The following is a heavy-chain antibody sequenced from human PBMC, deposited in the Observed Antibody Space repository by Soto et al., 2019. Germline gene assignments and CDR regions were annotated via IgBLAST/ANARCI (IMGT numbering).Heavy chain of an antibody. V-gene: IGHV3-13*04. Sequence: GGSLRLSCAASGFTFSSYDMHWVRQATGKGLEWVSVIGIAGDTYYPDSVKGRFTISRENAKNSLYLQMNSLSAGDTAVYYCARTVAGTYFDFWGQGTLVTVSS. CDR1: GFTFSSYD. D-gene: IGHD6-19*01. CDR3: ARTVAGTYFDF. J-gene: IGHJ4*02. CDR2: IGIAGDT.